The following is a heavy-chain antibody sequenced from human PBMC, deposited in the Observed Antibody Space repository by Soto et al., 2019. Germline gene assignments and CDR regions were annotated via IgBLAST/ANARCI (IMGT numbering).Heavy chain of an antibody. J-gene: IGHJ6*02. CDR1: GHTFTGYY. V-gene: IGHV1-2*04. D-gene: IGHD2-15*01. Sequence: ASVKVSCKASGHTFTGYYMHWVRQAPGQGLEWMGWINPNSGGTNYAQKFQGWVTMTRDTSISTAYMELSRLRSDDTAVYYCARSEGVVAATTLTYGMDVWGQGTTVTVSS. CDR3: ARSEGVVAATTLTYGMDV. CDR2: INPNSGGT.